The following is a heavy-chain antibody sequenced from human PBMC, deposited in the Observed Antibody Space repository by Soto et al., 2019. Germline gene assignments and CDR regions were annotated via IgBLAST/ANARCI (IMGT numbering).Heavy chain of an antibody. D-gene: IGHD6-13*01. Sequence: EVQLLESGGGLVQPGGSLRLSCAASGFTFNNYAMNWVRQAPGKGLEWVSSISGSGGSTYYADSVKGRITISRDNSKNTLYLQMNSLRAEDTAVYYCAKGALGSSSWYDFDYWGQGTLVTVSS. CDR1: GFTFNNYA. V-gene: IGHV3-23*01. CDR3: AKGALGSSSWYDFDY. J-gene: IGHJ4*02. CDR2: ISGSGGST.